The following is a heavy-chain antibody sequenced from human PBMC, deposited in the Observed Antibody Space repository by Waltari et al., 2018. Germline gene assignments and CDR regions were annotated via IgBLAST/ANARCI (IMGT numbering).Heavy chain of an antibody. CDR1: GGSFSGYY. CDR2: INHSGST. J-gene: IGHJ5*02. CDR3: ARASHSAGWFDP. V-gene: IGHV4-34*01. Sequence: QVQLQQWGAGLLKPSETLSLTCAVYGGSFSGYYWSWIRQPPGTGLEWSGEINHSGSTNDNPSLKRRVTIAVDTSKNQFSLKLGSVTAADTAVYYCARASHSAGWFDPWGQGTLVTVSS.